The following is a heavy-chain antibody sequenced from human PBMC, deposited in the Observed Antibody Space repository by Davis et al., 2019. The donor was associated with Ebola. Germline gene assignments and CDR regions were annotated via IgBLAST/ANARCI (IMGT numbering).Heavy chain of an antibody. CDR3: ARGIATGVDYFDY. CDR2: IKADGSDK. V-gene: IGHV3-7*03. J-gene: IGHJ4*02. CDR1: GGSISDYNYY. Sequence: PGGSLRLSCTVSGGSISDYNYYWGWVRQAPGKGLEWVANIKADGSDKYYVDSVKGRFTISRDNGKNSLYLQMNSLRAEDTAVYYCARGIATGVDYFDYWGQGTLVTVSS. D-gene: IGHD7-27*01.